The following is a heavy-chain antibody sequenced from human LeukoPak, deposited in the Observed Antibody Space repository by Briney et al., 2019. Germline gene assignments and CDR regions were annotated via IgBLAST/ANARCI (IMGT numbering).Heavy chain of an antibody. Sequence: GGSLRLSCAASGFTFSSYGMHWVRQAPGKGLEWISYIGISSGNTKYADSVKGRFTISGDKAKNSLYLQMNSLRVEDTAVYYCARDYKYAFDNWGQGSLVTVSS. J-gene: IGHJ4*02. CDR1: GFTFSSYG. CDR2: IGISSGNT. CDR3: ARDYKYAFDN. V-gene: IGHV3-48*01. D-gene: IGHD5-24*01.